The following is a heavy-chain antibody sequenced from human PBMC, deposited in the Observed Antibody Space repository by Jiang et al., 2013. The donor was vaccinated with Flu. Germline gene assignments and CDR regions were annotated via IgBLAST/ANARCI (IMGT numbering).Heavy chain of an antibody. CDR2: INVGNGIT. J-gene: IGHJ4*02. CDR1: GYSFINYA. D-gene: IGHD3-16*01. Sequence: SGAEVKKPGASVKVSCKTSGYSFINYAIHWVRQAPGQGLEWMGWINVGNGITRYSQKFPDRFIFSRDTSASTAYMEMSSLRSEDTAVYYCARDRGAGEGYFDSWGQGTLVAVSS. V-gene: IGHV1-3*01. CDR3: ARDRGAGEGYFDS.